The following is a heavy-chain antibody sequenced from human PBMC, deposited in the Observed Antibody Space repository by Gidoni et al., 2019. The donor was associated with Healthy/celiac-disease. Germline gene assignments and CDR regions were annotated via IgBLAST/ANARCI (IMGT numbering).Heavy chain of an antibody. CDR3: ARDNVPYDYVWGSYLYSPKDYYFDY. Sequence: QVQLVQSGAEVKKPGASVKVSCKASGYTFTGSYMHWVRQAPGQGLEWMGWINPNSGGTNYAQKFTGWVPMTRDTSISTAYMELSRLRSDDTAVYYCARDNVPYDYVWGSYLYSPKDYYFDYWGQGTLVTVSS. CDR1: GYTFTGSY. V-gene: IGHV1-2*04. J-gene: IGHJ4*02. D-gene: IGHD3-16*02. CDR2: INPNSGGT.